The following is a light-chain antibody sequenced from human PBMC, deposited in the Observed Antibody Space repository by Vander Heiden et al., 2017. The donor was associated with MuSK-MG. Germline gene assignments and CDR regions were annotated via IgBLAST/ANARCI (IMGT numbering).Light chain of an antibody. V-gene: IGLV1-44*01. J-gene: IGLJ3*02. CDR1: TSNIGSNT. CDR2: TSD. CDR3: GAWDDRLHAWV. Sequence: QSVLTQPHSASGTTGQRVTISCSGSTSNIGSNTVHWYQQLPGTAPKLLIYTSDQRPSVVPGRFSGSRYGTSASLAISGLQSEDEGDYYCGAWDDRLHAWVFGGGTTLTVL.